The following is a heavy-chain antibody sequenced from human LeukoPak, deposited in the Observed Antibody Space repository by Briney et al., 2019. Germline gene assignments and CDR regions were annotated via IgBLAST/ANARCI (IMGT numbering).Heavy chain of an antibody. D-gene: IGHD6-13*01. CDR2: INHSGST. CDR3: ATRPDIAATGPGWFDP. CDR1: GYSISSGYY. V-gene: IGHV4-38-2*02. J-gene: IGHJ5*02. Sequence: SETLSLTCTVSGYSISSGYYWSWIRQPPGKGLEWIGEINHSGSTNYNSSLKSRVAISVDTSKNQFSLKVTSVTAADTAVYYCATRPDIAATGPGWFDPWGQGTLVTVSS.